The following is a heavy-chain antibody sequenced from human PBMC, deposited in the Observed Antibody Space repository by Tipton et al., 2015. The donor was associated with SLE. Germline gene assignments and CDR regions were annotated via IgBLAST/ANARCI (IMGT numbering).Heavy chain of an antibody. V-gene: IGHV3-23*01. Sequence: SLRLSCAASGFTVSSNYMSWVRQAPGKGLEWVAAISGSGGSTYYADSVKGRFTISRDNSKNTLYLQMNSLSAEDTAVYYCAKDKGKQQLDGDYFGYWGQGTLVTVSS. CDR3: AKDKGKQQLDGDYFGY. D-gene: IGHD6-13*01. CDR1: GFTVSSNY. CDR2: ISGSGGST. J-gene: IGHJ4*02.